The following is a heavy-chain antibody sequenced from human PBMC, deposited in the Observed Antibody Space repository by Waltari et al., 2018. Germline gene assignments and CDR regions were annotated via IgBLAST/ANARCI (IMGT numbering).Heavy chain of an antibody. D-gene: IGHD3-16*01. CDR2: ISYDGSNK. Sequence: QVQLVESGGGVVQPGRSLRLSCAASGFTFSSYAMHWVRQAPGKGLEGVAVISYDGSNKYYADAVKGRFTISRDNSKNTLYLQMNSLRAEDTAVYYCAKDRIRGTFDYWGQGTLVTVSS. CDR3: AKDRIRGTFDY. V-gene: IGHV3-30-3*01. CDR1: GFTFSSYA. J-gene: IGHJ4*02.